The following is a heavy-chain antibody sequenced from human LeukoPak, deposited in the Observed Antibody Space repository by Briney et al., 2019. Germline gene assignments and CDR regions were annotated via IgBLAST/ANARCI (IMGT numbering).Heavy chain of an antibody. Sequence: SDTLSLTCTVSGRSITIHYWRWLRQATGKGLEWIGFIYYSGRAKYNAFLQRPVTISLDKCEKMFSLTMTSLTAPDTAVYYCTRLLDNDSSGDPDTFDMWGQGTVVTVSS. CDR2: IYYSGRA. CDR3: TRLLDNDSSGDPDTFDM. CDR1: GRSITIHY. V-gene: IGHV4-59*08. J-gene: IGHJ3*02. D-gene: IGHD3-22*01.